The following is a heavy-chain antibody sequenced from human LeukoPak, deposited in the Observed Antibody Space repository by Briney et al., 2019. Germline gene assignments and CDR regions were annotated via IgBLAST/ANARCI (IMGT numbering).Heavy chain of an antibody. CDR3: AREGYFYGMDV. J-gene: IGHJ6*02. D-gene: IGHD2/OR15-2a*01. CDR1: GGSVSSGGFS. V-gene: IGHV4-30-2*01. Sequence: PSQTLSLTCAVSGGSVSSGGFSWRWIRQPPGMGLECIGSISHTGSTYYNPSLKSRVTISVDSSKNQFSLKLSSVTAADTAVYYCAREGYFYGMDVWGQGTTVTVSS. CDR2: ISHTGST.